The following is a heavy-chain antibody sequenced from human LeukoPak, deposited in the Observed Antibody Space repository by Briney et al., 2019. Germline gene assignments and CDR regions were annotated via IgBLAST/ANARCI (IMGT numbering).Heavy chain of an antibody. D-gene: IGHD3-22*01. Sequence: PGGSLRLSCAASGFTFSSYSMNWVRQAPGKGLEWVSSISSSSSYIYYADSVKGRFTISRDNAKNSLYLQMNSLRAEDTAVYYCARGNYDTSGYPGYNWFDPWGQGTLVTVSS. CDR3: ARGNYDTSGYPGYNWFDP. CDR1: GFTFSSYS. V-gene: IGHV3-21*01. J-gene: IGHJ5*02. CDR2: ISSSSSYI.